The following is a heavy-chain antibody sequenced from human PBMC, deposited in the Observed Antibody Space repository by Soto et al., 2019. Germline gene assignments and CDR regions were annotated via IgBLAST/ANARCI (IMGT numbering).Heavy chain of an antibody. J-gene: IGHJ6*02. CDR2: TSTSSTTK. CDR1: GFSFSAYS. D-gene: IGHD3-10*01. V-gene: IGHV3-48*04. Sequence: HPGGSLRLSCAASGFSFSAYSMNWVRQAPGKGLEWIAYTSTSSTTKYYADSVKGRFTISRDNAKNSLYLQMNSLRGEDTAVYYCAREGSVSSSDYYAYYYGMDVWGQGTTVTVSS. CDR3: AREGSVSSSDYYAYYYGMDV.